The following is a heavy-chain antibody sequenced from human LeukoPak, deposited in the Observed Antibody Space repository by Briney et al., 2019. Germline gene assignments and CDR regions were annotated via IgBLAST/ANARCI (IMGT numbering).Heavy chain of an antibody. Sequence: ASVKVSCKASGYTFTSYDINWVRQATGQGLEWMGWMNPNSGNTGYAQKFQGRVTITRNTSISTAYMELSSLRSDDSATYFCARGHYGGNRYFDNWGQGTLVTVSS. CDR3: ARGHYGGNRYFDN. J-gene: IGHJ4*02. CDR1: GYTFTSYD. CDR2: MNPNSGNT. V-gene: IGHV1-8*03. D-gene: IGHD4-23*01.